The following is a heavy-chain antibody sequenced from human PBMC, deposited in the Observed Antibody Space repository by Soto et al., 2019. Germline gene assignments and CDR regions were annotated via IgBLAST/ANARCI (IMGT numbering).Heavy chain of an antibody. V-gene: IGHV2-5*02. D-gene: IGHD3-10*01. J-gene: IGHJ5*02. CDR3: AHIPYYYQCDWFDP. CDR1: GFSLTTRGVG. CDR2: IYWDDDK. Sequence: QITLKESGPTLVKPTQTLTLTCTFSGFSLTTRGVGVGWIRHPPGKALECLALIYWDDDKRYSTSLQSRLSITMDTSKNQVVLTMTNVVPVDTATYYCAHIPYYYQCDWFDPWGQGTLVYVSS.